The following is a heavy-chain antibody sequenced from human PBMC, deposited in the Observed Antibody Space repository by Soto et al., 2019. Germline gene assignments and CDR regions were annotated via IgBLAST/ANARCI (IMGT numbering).Heavy chain of an antibody. CDR1: GGSISSYY. CDR2: IYYSGST. J-gene: IGHJ4*02. Sequence: XXTLSLPFTVSGGSISSYYWRWIRQPPGKGLEWIGYIYYSGSTNYNPSLKSRVTISVDTSKNQFSLKMSSVTAADTAVYYCARDNGDFDSWGQGTLVTVSS. D-gene: IGHD4-17*01. V-gene: IGHV4-59*01. CDR3: ARDNGDFDS.